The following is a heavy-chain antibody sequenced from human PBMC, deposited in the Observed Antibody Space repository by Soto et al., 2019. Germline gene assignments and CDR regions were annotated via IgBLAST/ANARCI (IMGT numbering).Heavy chain of an antibody. Sequence: GASVKVSCKASGGTFGSYAISWVRQSPGQRPEWMGGTVPIFGTTNYAQKFQGRVTIIADESTSTAYMELSSLRSDDTAVYYCASTQVVIAPPYYYYGMDVWGQGTTVTVSS. V-gene: IGHV1-69*13. CDR1: GGTFGSYA. CDR2: TVPIFGTT. D-gene: IGHD3-22*01. CDR3: ASTQVVIAPPYYYYGMDV. J-gene: IGHJ6*02.